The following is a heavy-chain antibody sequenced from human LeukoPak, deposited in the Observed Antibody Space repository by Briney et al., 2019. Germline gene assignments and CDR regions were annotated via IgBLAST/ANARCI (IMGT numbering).Heavy chain of an antibody. D-gene: IGHD3-3*01. CDR2: IDRDGSRI. CDR1: GFTFSSYW. J-gene: IGHJ4*02. V-gene: IGHV3-74*01. CDR3: AEGIFWSGLGGHFDY. Sequence: GGSLRLSCAVSGFTFSSYWMHWVRQAPGKGLVWVSRIDRDGSRINYADSVKGRFTISRDNSKNTLYLQMYSLRAEDTAVYYCAEGIFWSGLGGHFDYWGQGTLVTVSS.